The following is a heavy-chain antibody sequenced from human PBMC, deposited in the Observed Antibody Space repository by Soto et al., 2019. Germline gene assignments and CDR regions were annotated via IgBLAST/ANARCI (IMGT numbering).Heavy chain of an antibody. CDR2: ISYDGSNK. Sequence: GGSLRLSCAASGFTFSSYAMHWVRQAPGKGLEWVAFISYDGSNKYYADSVKGRFTISRDNSKNTLYLQMNSLRAEDMAILYCAKDKGVTAQKYYFDYWGQGTLVTVSS. V-gene: IGHV3-30*04. CDR3: AKDKGVTAQKYYFDY. J-gene: IGHJ4*02. D-gene: IGHD2-8*01. CDR1: GFTFSSYA.